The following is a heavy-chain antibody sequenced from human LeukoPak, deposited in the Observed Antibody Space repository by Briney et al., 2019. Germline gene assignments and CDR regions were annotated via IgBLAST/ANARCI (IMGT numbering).Heavy chain of an antibody. CDR1: GFTFSSYA. CDR2: ISGSGGST. CDR3: AKSPDRGGYYGYFDY. V-gene: IGHV3-23*01. D-gene: IGHD3-22*01. J-gene: IGHJ4*02. Sequence: PGGSLRLSCAASGFTFSSYAMSWVRQAPGKGLEWVSAISGSGGSTYYADSVKGRFTISRDNPKNTLYLQMNSLGAEDTAVYYCAKSPDRGGYYGYFDYWGQGTLVTVSS.